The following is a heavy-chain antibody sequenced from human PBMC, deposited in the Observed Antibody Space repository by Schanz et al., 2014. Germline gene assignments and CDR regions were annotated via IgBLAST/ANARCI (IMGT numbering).Heavy chain of an antibody. V-gene: IGHV3-7*01. Sequence: EVQLVESGGGLVQPGGSLRLSCAASGFTFSGYWMSWVRQAPGEGLVWVANIKLDGSEKYYVDSVKGRFTISRDNAKNSLYLQMNSLTAEDTAVYYCAKDRDPDPGIEAAADIYYFDYWGQGTLVTVSS. J-gene: IGHJ4*02. CDR2: IKLDGSEK. D-gene: IGHD6-13*01. CDR3: AKDRDPDPGIEAAADIYYFDY. CDR1: GFTFSGYW.